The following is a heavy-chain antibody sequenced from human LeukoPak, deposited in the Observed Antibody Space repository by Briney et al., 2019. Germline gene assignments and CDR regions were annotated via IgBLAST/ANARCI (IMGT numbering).Heavy chain of an antibody. CDR1: GGSVSSYY. CDR3: AKTDHYYYFMDV. D-gene: IGHD2-21*02. J-gene: IGHJ6*03. V-gene: IGHV4-4*09. Sequence: SETLSLTCTVSGGSVSSYYWSWIRQPPGKGLEWVGYIYTSGSTYYNPSLKSRVTISVDTSKNQFSLRLSSVTAADTALYYCAKTDHYYYFMDVWGQGTLVTVSS. CDR2: IYTSGST.